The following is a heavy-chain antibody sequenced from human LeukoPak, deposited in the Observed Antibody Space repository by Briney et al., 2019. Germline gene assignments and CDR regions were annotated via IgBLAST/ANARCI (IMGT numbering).Heavy chain of an antibody. D-gene: IGHD4-17*01. CDR3: AKEIWPTVTTPGHTHFDY. V-gene: IGHV3-48*03. J-gene: IGHJ4*02. Sequence: GGSLRLSCAASGFTFSSYEMNWVRQAPGKGLEWVSYISSSGSTIYYADSVKGRFTISRDSAKNSLYLQMNSLRAEDTAVYYCAKEIWPTVTTPGHTHFDYWGQGTLVTVSS. CDR1: GFTFSSYE. CDR2: ISSSGSTI.